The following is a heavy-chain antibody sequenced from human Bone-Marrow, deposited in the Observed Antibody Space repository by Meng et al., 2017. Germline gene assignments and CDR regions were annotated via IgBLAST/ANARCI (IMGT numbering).Heavy chain of an antibody. CDR2: IDPNNDHT. V-gene: IGHV1-2*06. Sequence: QRPLVQAGHEVKRPGASGKLSCKPSGYTFAAYWIHWLRQAPGQGLEWMGRIDPNNDHTQYAQNFQGRVTMTSDTSISTVYMELNGLRSDDTAVYYCARDEDISAAGKLFGDYWGQGTLVTVSS. J-gene: IGHJ4*02. D-gene: IGHD6-13*01. CDR3: ARDEDISAAGKLFGDY. CDR1: GYTFAAYW.